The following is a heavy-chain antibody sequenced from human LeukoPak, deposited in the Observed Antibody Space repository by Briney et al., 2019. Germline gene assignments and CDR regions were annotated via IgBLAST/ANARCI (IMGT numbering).Heavy chain of an antibody. CDR1: GFTFSSYA. Sequence: GGSLRLSCAASGFTFSSYALSWVRQAPGTGLEWVSGITDSGTGTYYADSVKGRFTISRDNSKNTVYLQMSSLRAEDTAVYYCAREDYSGSYIDYWGQGTLVTVSS. V-gene: IGHV3-23*01. J-gene: IGHJ4*02. D-gene: IGHD1-26*01. CDR3: AREDYSGSYIDY. CDR2: ITDSGTGT.